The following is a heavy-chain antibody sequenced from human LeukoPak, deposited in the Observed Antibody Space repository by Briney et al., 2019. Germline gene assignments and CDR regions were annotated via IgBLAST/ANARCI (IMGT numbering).Heavy chain of an antibody. CDR1: GASITRSNW. V-gene: IGHV4-4*02. D-gene: IGHD5-18*01. Sequence: SSETLSLTCAVSGASITRSNWWSWVRQTPEKGLEWIGEISRSGDTHYNPSLKSRLTLSMDKSKNQFSLKLSSVTAADTAVYYCARLGYSYGQYYFDYWGQGTLVTVSS. CDR2: ISRSGDT. CDR3: ARLGYSYGQYYFDY. J-gene: IGHJ4*02.